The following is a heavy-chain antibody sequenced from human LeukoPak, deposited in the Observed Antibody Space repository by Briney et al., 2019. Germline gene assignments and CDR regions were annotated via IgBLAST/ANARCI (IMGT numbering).Heavy chain of an antibody. CDR1: GGSISSGDYY. V-gene: IGHV4-30-4*01. CDR3: ARENSQGPAAITFDY. J-gene: IGHJ4*02. Sequence: SQTLSLTCTVSGGSISSGDYYWSWIRQPPGKGLEWIGYIYYSGSTYYNLSLKSRVTISVDTSKNQFSLKLSSVTAADTAVYYCARENSQGPAAITFDYWGQGTLVTVSS. CDR2: IYYSGST. D-gene: IGHD2-2*01.